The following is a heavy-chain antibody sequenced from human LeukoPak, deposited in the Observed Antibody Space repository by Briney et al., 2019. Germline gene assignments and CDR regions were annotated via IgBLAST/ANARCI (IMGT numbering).Heavy chain of an antibody. CDR3: ASAYYFDSSGFRPPNYYYYMDV. J-gene: IGHJ6*03. V-gene: IGHV4-59*06. CDR2: IYYSGST. D-gene: IGHD3-22*01. CDR1: GGSISSYY. Sequence: SETLSLTCTVSGGSISSYYWSWIRQPAGKGLEWIGYIYYSGSTYYNPSLKSRVTISVDTSKSQFSLKLSSVTAADTAVYYCASAYYFDSSGFRPPNYYYYMDVWGKGTTVTVSS.